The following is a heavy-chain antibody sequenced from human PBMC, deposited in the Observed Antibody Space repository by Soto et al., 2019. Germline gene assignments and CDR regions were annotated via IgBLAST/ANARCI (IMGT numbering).Heavy chain of an antibody. Sequence: GASVKVSCKASGYTFTSYGISWVRQALGQGLEWMGWISAYNGNTNCAQKLQGRVTMTTDTSTSTAYMELRSLRSDDTAVYYCARGGYSYGWLRFDPWGQGTLVIVSA. CDR3: ARGGYSYGWLRFDP. V-gene: IGHV1-18*01. CDR1: GYTFTSYG. CDR2: ISAYNGNT. D-gene: IGHD5-18*01. J-gene: IGHJ5*02.